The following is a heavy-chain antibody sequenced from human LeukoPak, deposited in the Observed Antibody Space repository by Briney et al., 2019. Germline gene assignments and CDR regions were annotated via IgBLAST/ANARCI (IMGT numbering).Heavy chain of an antibody. V-gene: IGHV3-48*02. J-gene: IGHJ4*02. CDR3: ARRSSIDY. Sequence: GRSLRLSCAASGFTFSTYSMNWVRQAAGKGMEWVSYNARSSSAIYYADSVKGRSTISRDNAKHSLYLQMNNLRDEDTAVYYCARRSSIDYWGQGTLVTVSS. CDR2: NARSSSAI. CDR1: GFTFSTYS.